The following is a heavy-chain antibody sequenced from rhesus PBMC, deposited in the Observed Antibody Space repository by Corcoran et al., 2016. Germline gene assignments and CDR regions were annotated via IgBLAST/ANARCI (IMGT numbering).Heavy chain of an antibody. Sequence: QLQLQESGPGLVKPSETLSLTCAVSGGSFSSYWWSWNRQPPGKGLEWIGEINGNSGSTNYNPSLKSRVTISKDASKNQFSLKLSSVTAADTAVYYCARYIATAFGYWGQGVLVTVSS. V-gene: IGHV4-80*01. CDR3: ARYIATAFGY. CDR2: INGNSGST. CDR1: GGSFSSYW. D-gene: IGHD6-25*01. J-gene: IGHJ4*01.